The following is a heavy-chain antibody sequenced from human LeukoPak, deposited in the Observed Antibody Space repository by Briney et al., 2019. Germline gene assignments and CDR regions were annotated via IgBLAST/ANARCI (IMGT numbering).Heavy chain of an antibody. D-gene: IGHD2-2*01. J-gene: IGHJ3*02. Sequence: VASVKVSCKASGYTFTGYYMHWVRQAPGQGLEWMGWINPNSGGTNYAQKFQGRVTMTRDTSISTAYMELSRLRSDDTAVYYCARELGYCSSTSCYGGHGSWYNSQNDAFDIWGQGTMVTVSS. V-gene: IGHV1-2*02. CDR3: ARELGYCSSTSCYGGHGSWYNSQNDAFDI. CDR1: GYTFTGYY. CDR2: INPNSGGT.